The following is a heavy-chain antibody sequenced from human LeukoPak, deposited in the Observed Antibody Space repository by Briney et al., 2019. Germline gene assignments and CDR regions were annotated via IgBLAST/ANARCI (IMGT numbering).Heavy chain of an antibody. V-gene: IGHV3-23*01. D-gene: IGHD3-10*01. CDR2: ISGSGGST. CDR3: AKLNGGFGDFDY. CDR1: GFTFSSYA. J-gene: IGHJ4*02. Sequence: PGWSLRLSCAASGFTFSSYAMNWVRQDPGKGLEWVSTISGSGGSTYYADSVKGRFTISRDNSKNTLYLQMNSLRAEDTAVYFCAKLNGGFGDFDYWGQGTLVTVSS.